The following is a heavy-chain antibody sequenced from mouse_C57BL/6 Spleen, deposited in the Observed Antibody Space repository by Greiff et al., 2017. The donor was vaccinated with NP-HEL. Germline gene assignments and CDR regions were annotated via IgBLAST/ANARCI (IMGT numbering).Heavy chain of an antibody. CDR3: ARHGTYYYGSSYVDWYFDV. D-gene: IGHD1-1*01. CDR1: GFSLTSYG. V-gene: IGHV2-6-1*01. Sequence: QVQLKESGPGLVAPSQSLSITCTVSGFSLTSYGVHWVRQPPGKGLEWLVVIWSDGSTTYNSALKSRLSISKDNSKSQVFLKMNSLQTDDTAMYYCARHGTYYYGSSYVDWYFDVWGTGTTVTVSS. J-gene: IGHJ1*03. CDR2: IWSDGST.